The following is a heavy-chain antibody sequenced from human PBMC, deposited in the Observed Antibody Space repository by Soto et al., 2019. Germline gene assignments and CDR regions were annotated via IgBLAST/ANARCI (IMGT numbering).Heavy chain of an antibody. J-gene: IGHJ3*02. CDR1: GFTFSIYA. CDR3: ASISHFRPVIQARAAAGRRDATFDI. V-gene: IGHV3-30*04. Sequence: QVHLVESGGGVVQPGGSLRLSCAASGFTFSIYAMHWVRQAPGKGLEWVAVISYDGSQKYSTESVKGRFTISRDNSRSTLFLQMDSLRTADTAVYYWASISHFRPVIQARAAAGRRDATFDIWGPGTLVSVSS. D-gene: IGHD6-13*01. CDR2: ISYDGSQK.